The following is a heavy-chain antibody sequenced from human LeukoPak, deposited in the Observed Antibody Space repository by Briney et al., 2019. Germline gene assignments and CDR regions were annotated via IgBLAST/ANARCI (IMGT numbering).Heavy chain of an antibody. CDR3: AKYDSGYSPDS. V-gene: IGHV3-30-3*02. CDR1: GFTFSSYA. D-gene: IGHD3-9*01. CDR2: ISYDGSNK. J-gene: IGHJ5*01. Sequence: GGSLRLSCAASGFTFSSYAMHWVRQAPGKGLEWVAVISYDGSNKYYADSVKGRFTISRDNSKNTLYLQMNSLRAEDTAVYYCAKYDSGYSPDSWGHGILVTVSS.